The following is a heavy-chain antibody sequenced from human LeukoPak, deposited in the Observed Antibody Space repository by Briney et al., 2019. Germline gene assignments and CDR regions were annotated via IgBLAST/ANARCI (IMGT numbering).Heavy chain of an antibody. V-gene: IGHV3-33*01. Sequence: GGSLGLSCAASGFTFSSYGMHWVRQAPGKGLEWVAVIWYDGSNKYYADSVKGRFTISRDNSKNTLYLQMNSLRAEDTAVYYCARDSFSSNCLDYWGQGTLVTVSS. CDR2: IWYDGSNK. D-gene: IGHD6-13*01. CDR1: GFTFSSYG. J-gene: IGHJ4*02. CDR3: ARDSFSSNCLDY.